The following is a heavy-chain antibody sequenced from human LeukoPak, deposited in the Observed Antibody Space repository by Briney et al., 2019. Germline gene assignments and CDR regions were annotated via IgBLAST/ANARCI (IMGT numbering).Heavy chain of an antibody. CDR3: VRKGNFDT. CDR2: ITDDGETT. Sequence: PGGSLRLSCVASGFTFSSYEMSWIRQAPGKGLEWISYITDDGETTYYGDSVRGRFVISRDNAKNSLYLQLNSPGVQDTAVYYCVRKGNFDTWGQGTLVTVSS. J-gene: IGHJ4*02. V-gene: IGHV3-48*03. CDR1: GFTFSSYE.